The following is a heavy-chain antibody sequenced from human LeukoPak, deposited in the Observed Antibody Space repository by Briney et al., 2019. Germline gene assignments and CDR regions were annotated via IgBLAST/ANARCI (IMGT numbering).Heavy chain of an antibody. J-gene: IGHJ4*02. D-gene: IGHD6-19*01. V-gene: IGHV1-46*01. CDR1: RYTFTSYY. CDR3: ARENIAVAGYYFDY. CDR2: INPSGGST. Sequence: GSVKVSCEASRYTFTSYYIHWVRQTPGQGVEWMGIINPSGGSTSYAQKFQGRVTMTRDTYTRTVYMELSSLRSEDTAVYYCARENIAVAGYYFDYWGQGTLVSVFS.